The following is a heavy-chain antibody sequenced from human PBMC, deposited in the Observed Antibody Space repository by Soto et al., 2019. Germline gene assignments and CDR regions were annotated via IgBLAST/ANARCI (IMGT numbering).Heavy chain of an antibody. J-gene: IGHJ6*03. CDR2: ISYDGSNK. D-gene: IGHD2-2*01. CDR3: AKDSADIVVVPAARDYYYMDV. V-gene: IGHV3-30*18. Sequence: GGSLRLSCAASRFTFSSYGMHWVRQAPGKGLEWVAVISYDGSNKYYADSVKGRFTISRDNSKNTLYLQMNSLRAEDTAVYYCAKDSADIVVVPAARDYYYMDVWGKGTTVTVSS. CDR1: RFTFSSYG.